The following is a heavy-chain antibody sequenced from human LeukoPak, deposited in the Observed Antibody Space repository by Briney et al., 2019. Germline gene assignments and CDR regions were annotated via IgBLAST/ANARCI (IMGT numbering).Heavy chain of an antibody. J-gene: IGHJ4*02. CDR3: ARYVITMVRGVINQYYFDY. V-gene: IGHV4-34*01. Sequence: SETLSLTCAVYGMSFSGYYWSWIRQPPGKGLGWIGEINHSGSTNYNPSLKSRVTISVDTSRNQFSLKLSSVTVADTAVYYCARYVITMVRGVINQYYFDYWGQGTLVTVSS. CDR1: GMSFSGYY. D-gene: IGHD3-10*01. CDR2: INHSGST.